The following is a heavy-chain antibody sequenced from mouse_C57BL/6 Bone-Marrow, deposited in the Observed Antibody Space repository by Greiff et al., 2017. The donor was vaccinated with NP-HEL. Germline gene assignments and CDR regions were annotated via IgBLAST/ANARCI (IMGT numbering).Heavy chain of an antibody. Sequence: VQLQQSGPVLVKPGASVKMSCKASGYTFTDYYMNWVKQSHGKSLEWIGVINPYNGGTSYNQKFKGKATLTVDKSSSTAYMELNSLTSEDSAVYYCARVAYYGNYYFDYWGQGTTLTVSS. CDR3: ARVAYYGNYYFDY. CDR1: GYTFTDYY. D-gene: IGHD2-10*01. CDR2: INPYNGGT. V-gene: IGHV1-19*01. J-gene: IGHJ2*01.